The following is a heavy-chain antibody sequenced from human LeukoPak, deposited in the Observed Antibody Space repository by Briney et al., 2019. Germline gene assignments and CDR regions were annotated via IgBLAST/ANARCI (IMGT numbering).Heavy chain of an antibody. CDR2: IYYSGST. J-gene: IGHJ4*02. D-gene: IGHD6-19*01. CDR1: GGSISSGGYY. V-gene: IGHV4-31*03. Sequence: SQTLSLTCTVSGGSISSGGYYWSWIRQHPGKGLEWIGYIYYSGSTYYNPSLKSRVTISVDTSKNQFSLKLSSVTAADTAVYYCARHRDYGSGWYGFDYWGQGSLVTVSS. CDR3: ARHRDYGSGWYGFDY.